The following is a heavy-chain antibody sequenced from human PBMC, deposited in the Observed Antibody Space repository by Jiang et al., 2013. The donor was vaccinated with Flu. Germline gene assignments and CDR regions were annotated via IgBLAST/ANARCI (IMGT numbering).Heavy chain of an antibody. CDR1: GGSFSGYY. D-gene: IGHD2-15*01. Sequence: LLKPSETLSLTCAVYGGSFSGYYWSWIRQPPGKGLEWIGEINHSGSTNYNPSLKSRVTISVDTSKNQFSLKLSSVTAADTAVYYCARVPGYCSGGSCYFRRRGFFLYYWGQGTLVTVSS. V-gene: IGHV4-34*01. J-gene: IGHJ4*02. CDR3: ARVPGYCSGGSCYFRRRGFFLYY. CDR2: INHSGST.